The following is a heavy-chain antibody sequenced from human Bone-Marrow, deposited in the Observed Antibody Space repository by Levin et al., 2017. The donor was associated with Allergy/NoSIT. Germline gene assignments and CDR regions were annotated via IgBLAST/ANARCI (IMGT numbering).Heavy chain of an antibody. CDR2: IYSGGST. V-gene: IGHV3-66*01. CDR1: GFTVSSTY. CDR3: ARRFYGGNSQAFDY. Sequence: GGSLRLSCAASGFTVSSTYMSWVRQSPGKGLEWVSVIYSGGSTYYADSVKGRFIISRDNSKNTLYLQMNSLRAEDTAVYYCARRFYGGNSQAFDYWGQGTLVTVSS. D-gene: IGHD4-23*01. J-gene: IGHJ4*02.